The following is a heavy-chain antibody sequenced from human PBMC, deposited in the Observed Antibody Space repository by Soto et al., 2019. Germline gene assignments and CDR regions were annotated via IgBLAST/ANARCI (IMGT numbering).Heavy chain of an antibody. CDR3: ARDPYYDFWSGYPITGYYYGMDV. J-gene: IGHJ6*02. V-gene: IGHV6-1*01. Sequence: PSQTLSLTCAISGDSVSSNSAAWNWISQSPSRGLEWLGRTYYRSKWYNDYAVSVKSRITINPDTSKNQFSLQLNSVTPEDTAVYYCARDPYYDFWSGYPITGYYYGMDVWGQGTTVTVSS. CDR1: GDSVSSNSAA. CDR2: TYYRSKWYN. D-gene: IGHD3-3*01.